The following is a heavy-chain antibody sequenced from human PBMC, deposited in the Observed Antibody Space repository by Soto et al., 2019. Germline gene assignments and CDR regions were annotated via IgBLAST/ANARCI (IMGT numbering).Heavy chain of an antibody. Sequence: GGSLRLSCAASGFTFSSYSMNWVRQAPGKGLEWVSSISSSSSYIYYADSVKGRFTISRDNAKNSLYLQMNSLRAEDTAVYYCARDYCSGGSCYSDYYYYYMDVWGKGTTVTVSS. CDR3: ARDYCSGGSCYSDYYYYYMDV. J-gene: IGHJ6*03. CDR2: ISSSSSYI. V-gene: IGHV3-21*01. CDR1: GFTFSSYS. D-gene: IGHD2-15*01.